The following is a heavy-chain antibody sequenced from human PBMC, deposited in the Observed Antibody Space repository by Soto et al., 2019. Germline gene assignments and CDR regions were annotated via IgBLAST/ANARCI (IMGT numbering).Heavy chain of an antibody. J-gene: IGHJ6*02. CDR3: ARDLGAGRYFDTYYYGMDV. CDR2: IWYDGSNK. V-gene: IGHV3-33*01. CDR1: GFTFSSYG. Sequence: GESLKISCAASGFTFSSYGMHWVRQAPGKGLEWVAVIWYDGSNKYYADSVKGRFTISRDNSKNTLYLQMNSLRAEDTAVYYCARDLGAGRYFDTYYYGMDVWGQGTTVTVSS. D-gene: IGHD3-9*01.